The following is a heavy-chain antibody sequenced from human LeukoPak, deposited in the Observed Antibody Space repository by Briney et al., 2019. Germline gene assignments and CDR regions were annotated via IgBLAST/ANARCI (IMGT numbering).Heavy chain of an antibody. D-gene: IGHD1-7*01. Sequence: PGGSLRLSCAASGFSFSNYWMSWVRQTPGKGLEWVANIKHDGSEEHYVDSVLGRFTISRDNAKNLLYLQMSSLRAEDTAVYYCASNWNYVRGYGMDVWGQGTTVTVSS. CDR1: GFSFSNYW. CDR2: IKHDGSEE. CDR3: ASNWNYVRGYGMDV. V-gene: IGHV3-7*01. J-gene: IGHJ6*02.